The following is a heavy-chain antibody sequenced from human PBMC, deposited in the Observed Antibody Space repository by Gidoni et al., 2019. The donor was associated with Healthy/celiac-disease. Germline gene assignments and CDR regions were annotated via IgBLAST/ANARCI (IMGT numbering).Heavy chain of an antibody. CDR2: ISGSGGST. D-gene: IGHD1-26*01. CDR1: AFTFSSYA. J-gene: IGHJ3*02. Sequence: EVHLLDSGGGLVQPGVSLRLSCAASAFTFSSYAMSWVRQAPGKGLEWVSAISGSGGSTYYADSVKGRFTISRDNSKNTLYLQMNSLRAEDTAVYYCAKGSQWELDAFDIWGQGTMVTVSS. CDR3: AKGSQWELDAFDI. V-gene: IGHV3-23*01.